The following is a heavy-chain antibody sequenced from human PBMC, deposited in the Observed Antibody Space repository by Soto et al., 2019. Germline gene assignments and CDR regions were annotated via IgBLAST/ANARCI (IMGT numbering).Heavy chain of an antibody. CDR1: GGTYSSYA. V-gene: IGHV1-69*13. J-gene: IGHJ6*02. Sequence: RASVKVSCKASGGTYSSYAISWVRQAPGQGLEWMGGIIPIFGTANYAQKFQGRVTITADESTSTAYMELRSLRSEDTAVYYCAREGGDYYYYGMDVWGQGTTVTVSS. CDR3: AREGGDYYYYGMDV. CDR2: IIPIFGTA.